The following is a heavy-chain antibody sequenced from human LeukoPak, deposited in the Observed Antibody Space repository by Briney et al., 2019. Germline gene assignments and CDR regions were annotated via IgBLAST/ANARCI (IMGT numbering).Heavy chain of an antibody. CDR3: GRGMDV. CDR2: IKQDESEK. J-gene: IGHJ6*02. Sequence: GGSLRLSCAASGFTFSRYWMSWVRQAPGKGLEWVANIKQDESEKYYVDSVKGRFTISRDNAKNSLYLQMNSLRAEDTAVYYCGRGMDVWGQGTTVTVSS. V-gene: IGHV3-7*03. CDR1: GFTFSRYW.